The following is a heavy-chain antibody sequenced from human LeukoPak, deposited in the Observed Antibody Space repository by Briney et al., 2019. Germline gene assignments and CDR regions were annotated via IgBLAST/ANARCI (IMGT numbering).Heavy chain of an antibody. J-gene: IGHJ5*02. V-gene: IGHV3-48*03. CDR2: ISSSGSTI. CDR3: ARGANYYGSGSHNWFDP. D-gene: IGHD3-10*01. Sequence: QPGWSLRLSCAASGFTFSSYEMNWVRQAPGKGLEWVSYISSSGSTIYYADSVKGRFTISRDNAKNSLYLQMNSLRAEDTAVYYCARGANYYGSGSHNWFDPWGQGTLVTVSS. CDR1: GFTFSSYE.